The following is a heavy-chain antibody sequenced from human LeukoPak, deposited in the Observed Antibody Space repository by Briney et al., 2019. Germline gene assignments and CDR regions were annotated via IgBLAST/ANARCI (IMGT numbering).Heavy chain of an antibody. CDR3: ARSRQASGLFSS. D-gene: IGHD3-10*01. Sequence: SQTLSLTCTVSGYAIISGGFSWNWIRQPPGKGLEWIGCIYDRGPAHYNPSLRSRFTISVDRPKNQFFLNVTSLTAADTAVYYCARSRQASGLFSSWGQGTLVVVSS. J-gene: IGHJ5*02. V-gene: IGHV4-30-2*01. CDR2: IYDRGPA. CDR1: GYAIISGGFS.